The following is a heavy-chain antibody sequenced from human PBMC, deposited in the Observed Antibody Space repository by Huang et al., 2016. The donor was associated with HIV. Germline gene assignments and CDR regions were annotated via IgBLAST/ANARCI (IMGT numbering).Heavy chain of an antibody. D-gene: IGHD3-10*01. CDR3: ARRFRVAATRKWFVP. CDR2: VNDGGNI. Sequence: QVQLQQWGAGLLKPSETLALTCAVYGESLGTYYWAWSRRPPGKGLQWLGEVNDGGNINYNPSLESRVTISVDTSRNQVSLTLTSMTAADTATYYCARRFRVAATRKWFVPWGQGTLVIVSS. CDR1: GESLGTYY. J-gene: IGHJ5*02. V-gene: IGHV4-34*01.